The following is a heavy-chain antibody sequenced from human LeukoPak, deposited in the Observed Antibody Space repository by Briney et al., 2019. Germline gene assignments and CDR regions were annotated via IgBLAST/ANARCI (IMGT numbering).Heavy chain of an antibody. CDR1: GYSFTSYW. CDR3: ARLIWFGTSYDFDY. Sequence: RAGESWKISCKGSGYSFTSYWIGLVRQMPGKGLEWMGLIYPGDSDTRYTTSIQGKVTISADKSISTAYLQWSILKASDTAMYYCARLIWFGTSYDFDYWGQGTLVTVSP. V-gene: IGHV5-51*01. CDR2: IYPGDSDT. J-gene: IGHJ4*02. D-gene: IGHD3-10*01.